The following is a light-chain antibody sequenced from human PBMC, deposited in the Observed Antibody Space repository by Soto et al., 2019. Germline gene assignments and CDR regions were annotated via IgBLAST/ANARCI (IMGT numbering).Light chain of an antibody. CDR3: GSYTSSSTHV. CDR2: DVS. V-gene: IGLV2-14*01. CDR1: SSDVGGYNY. J-gene: IGLJ1*01. Sequence: QSVLTQPASVSGSPGQSITISCTGTSSDVGGYNYVSWYQQHPGKAPKLMIYDVSNRPSGVSNRFSGSKSGNTASLTISGLQAEDEADYYCGSYTSSSTHVFGTGTXVTVL.